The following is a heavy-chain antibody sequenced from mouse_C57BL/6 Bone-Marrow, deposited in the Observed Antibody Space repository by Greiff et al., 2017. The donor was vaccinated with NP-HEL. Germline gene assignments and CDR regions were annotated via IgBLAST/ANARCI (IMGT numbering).Heavy chain of an antibody. CDR1: GYTFTDSS. CDR3: ARPDGYYDYFDY. J-gene: IGHJ2*01. V-gene: IGHV1-26*01. Sequence: VQLQQSGPELVKPGASVKISCKASGYTFTDSSMNWVKQSHGKSLEWIGDINPNNGGTSYNQKLKGKATLTVDKSSSTAYMELRSLTSEDSAVYYCARPDGYYDYFDYWGQGTTLTVSS. CDR2: INPNNGGT. D-gene: IGHD2-3*01.